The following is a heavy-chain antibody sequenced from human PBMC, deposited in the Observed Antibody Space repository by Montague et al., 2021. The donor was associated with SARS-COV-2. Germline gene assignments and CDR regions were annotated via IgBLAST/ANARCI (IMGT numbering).Heavy chain of an antibody. CDR3: ARIWGATKGDAFDI. J-gene: IGHJ3*02. CDR2: IDWDDDK. D-gene: IGHD1-26*01. CDR1: GFSLSTSGMC. Sequence: PALVKPTQTLTLTCTFSGFSLSTSGMCVSWIRQPPGKALEWLALIDWDDDKYYSTSLKTRLTISKDTSKNQVVLTMTNMDPVDTATYYCARIWGATKGDAFDIWAKGQWSPSLQ. V-gene: IGHV2-70*01.